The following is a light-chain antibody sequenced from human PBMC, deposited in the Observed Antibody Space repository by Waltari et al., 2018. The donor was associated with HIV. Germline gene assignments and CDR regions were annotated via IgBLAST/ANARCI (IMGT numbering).Light chain of an antibody. J-gene: IGKJ1*01. CDR3: QQYNSYSQT. CDR2: RAS. V-gene: IGKV1-5*03. Sequence: DIQMTQSPSTLSASVGDRVTITCRASQSISSWLAWYQQKPGKAPKVLIYRASSLESGVPSRFSGSGSGTEFTLTISSLQPDDFATYYCQQYNSYSQTFGQGTKVEIK. CDR1: QSISSW.